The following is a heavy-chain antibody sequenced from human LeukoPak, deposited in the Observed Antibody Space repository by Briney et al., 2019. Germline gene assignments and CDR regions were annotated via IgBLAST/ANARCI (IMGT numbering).Heavy chain of an antibody. Sequence: ASVKVSCKASGYTFTGYYMHWVRQAPGQGLEWMGRINPNSGGTNYAQKFQGRVTMTRDTSISTAYMELSRLRSDDTAVYYCARETPADYGDDYGGDYWGQGPLVTVSS. CDR3: ARETPADYGDDYGGDY. V-gene: IGHV1-2*06. CDR1: GYTFTGYY. D-gene: IGHD4-17*01. J-gene: IGHJ4*02. CDR2: INPNSGGT.